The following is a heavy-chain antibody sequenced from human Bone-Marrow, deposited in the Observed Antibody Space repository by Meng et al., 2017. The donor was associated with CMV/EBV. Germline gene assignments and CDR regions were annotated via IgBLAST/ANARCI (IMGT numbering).Heavy chain of an antibody. D-gene: IGHD2-2*01. CDR2: ISAYNGNT. CDR3: AREVCSSTSCYLHYYYYGMDV. CDR1: GYTFTSYG. J-gene: IGHJ6*02. Sequence: ASVKVSCKASGYTFTSYGISWVRQAPGQGLEWMGWISAYNGNTNYAQKLQGRVTMTTDTSTSTAYMELRSLRSDDTAVYYCAREVCSSTSCYLHYYYYGMDVWGQGTTVTVSS. V-gene: IGHV1-18*01.